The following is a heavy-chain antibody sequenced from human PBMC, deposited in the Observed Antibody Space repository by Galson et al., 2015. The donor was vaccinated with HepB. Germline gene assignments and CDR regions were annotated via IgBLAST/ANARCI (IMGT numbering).Heavy chain of an antibody. V-gene: IGHV3-11*01. CDR2: ISSSGSAR. J-gene: IGHJ4*02. CDR3: ARVLLERANGEYYFAF. Sequence: SVKLSCAASGFIFSDLYMSWIRQAPGKGLEWVSYISSSGSARYYAGSLQGRFTISRDSAMDSLYLQMNSLRAEDTAVYYCARVLLERANGEYYFAFCGQGTLVTVSS. CDR1: GFIFSDLY. D-gene: IGHD2-8*01.